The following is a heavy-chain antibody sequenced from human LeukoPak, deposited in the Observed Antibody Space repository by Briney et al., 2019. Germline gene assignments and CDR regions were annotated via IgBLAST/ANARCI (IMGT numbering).Heavy chain of an antibody. CDR1: DGSFSDYY. Sequence: SETLSLTCAVYDGSFSDYYWSWIRQPAGKGLEWIGRIYTSGSTNYNPSLKSRVTISVDTSKNQFSLKLSSVTAADTAVYYCARAVFLTEDYDIRYFDYWGQGTLVTVSS. V-gene: IGHV4-59*10. J-gene: IGHJ4*02. CDR3: ARAVFLTEDYDIRYFDY. CDR2: IYTSGST. D-gene: IGHD3-22*01.